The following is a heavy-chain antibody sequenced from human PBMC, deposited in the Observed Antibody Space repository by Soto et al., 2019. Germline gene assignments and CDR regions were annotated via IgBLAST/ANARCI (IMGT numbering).Heavy chain of an antibody. J-gene: IGHJ6*03. CDR2: IIPILGIA. Sequence: SVKVSCKASGGTFSSYTISWLRQAPGQGLEWMGRIIPILGIANYAQKFQGRVTITADKSTSTAYMELSSLRSEDTAVYYCARERPLRNYYYMDVWGKGTTVTVSS. V-gene: IGHV1-69*04. CDR3: ARERPLRNYYYMDV. CDR1: GGTFSSYT.